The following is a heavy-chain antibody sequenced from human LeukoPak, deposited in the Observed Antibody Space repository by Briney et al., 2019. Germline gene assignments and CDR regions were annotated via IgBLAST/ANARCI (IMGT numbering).Heavy chain of an antibody. V-gene: IGHV4-39*07. D-gene: IGHD3-10*01. Sequence: PSETLSLTCTVSGGSISSSSYYWGWIRQPPGKGLEWIGSIYYSGSTYYNPSLKSRVTISVDTSKNQFSLKLSSVTAADTAVYYCARGALHYFDYWGQGTLVTVSS. CDR1: GGSISSSSYY. CDR2: IYYSGST. CDR3: ARGALHYFDY. J-gene: IGHJ4*02.